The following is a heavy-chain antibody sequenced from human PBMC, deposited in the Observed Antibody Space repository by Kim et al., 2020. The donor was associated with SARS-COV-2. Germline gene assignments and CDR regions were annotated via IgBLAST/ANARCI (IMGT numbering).Heavy chain of an antibody. CDR2: IGGRNTFM. CDR1: GFIFSSYT. CDR3: SRDFNYGGR. Sequence: GGSLRLSCEGSGFIFSSYTMNWVRQAPGKGLEWVSSIGGRNTFMFYADSVKGRFTVSRDNTQNSLYLHMDNLRVEDTAMYYCSRDFNYGGRWGQGTLVIVSS. V-gene: IGHV3-21*01. J-gene: IGHJ4*02. D-gene: IGHD3-10*01.